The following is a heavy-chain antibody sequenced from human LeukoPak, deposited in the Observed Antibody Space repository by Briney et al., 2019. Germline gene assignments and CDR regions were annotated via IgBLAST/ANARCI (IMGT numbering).Heavy chain of an antibody. CDR1: GGTFSSYA. Sequence: SVKVSCKASGGTFSSYAISWVRQAPGQGLEWMGGIIPIFGTANYAQKFQGRVTITTDESTSTAYMELSSLRSEDTAVYYCASLRDVVVSDDAFGIWGQGTMVTVSS. CDR2: IIPIFGTA. V-gene: IGHV1-69*05. D-gene: IGHD3-22*01. CDR3: ASLRDVVVSDDAFGI. J-gene: IGHJ3*02.